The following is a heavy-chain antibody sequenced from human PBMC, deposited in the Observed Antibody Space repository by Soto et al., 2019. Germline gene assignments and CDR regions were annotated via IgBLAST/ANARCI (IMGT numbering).Heavy chain of an antibody. D-gene: IGHD6-19*01. Sequence: VQLVESGGGLVQPGGSLRLSCAASGFTFSSYGMHWVRQAPGKGLEWVAVISYDGSNKYYADSVKGRFTISRDNSKNTLYLQMNSLRAEDTAVYYCAKLSVEDSSGSNFDYWGQGTLVTVSS. J-gene: IGHJ4*02. CDR2: ISYDGSNK. V-gene: IGHV3-30*18. CDR1: GFTFSSYG. CDR3: AKLSVEDSSGSNFDY.